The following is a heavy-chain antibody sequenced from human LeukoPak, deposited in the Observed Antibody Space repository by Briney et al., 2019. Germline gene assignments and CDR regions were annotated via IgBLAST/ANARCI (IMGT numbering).Heavy chain of an antibody. Sequence: GGSPRLSCAASGFTFSSYAMSWVRQAPGKGLEWVSAISGSGGSTYYADSVKGRFTISRDNSKNTLYLQMNSLRAEDTAVYYCAKGGARARWLLYYFDYWGQGTLVTVSS. CDR1: GFTFSSYA. CDR2: ISGSGGST. CDR3: AKGGARARWLLYYFDY. D-gene: IGHD5-24*01. J-gene: IGHJ4*02. V-gene: IGHV3-23*01.